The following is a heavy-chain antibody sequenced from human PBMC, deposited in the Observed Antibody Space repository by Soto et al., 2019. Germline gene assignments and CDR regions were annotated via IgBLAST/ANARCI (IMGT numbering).Heavy chain of an antibody. V-gene: IGHV4-39*01. CDR1: GDSISNSRFY. J-gene: IGHJ5*02. D-gene: IGHD3-22*01. CDR2: IYHTGNA. CDR3: ARDFFDSSDYTTNWFDP. Sequence: PSETLSLTCSVSGDSISNSRFYWAWIRQPPGEGLEWIGSIYHTGNAYYNPSLKSQVTISVDTSKNQISLKLTSVTAADAALYYCARDFFDSSDYTTNWFDPWGQGTLVTVS.